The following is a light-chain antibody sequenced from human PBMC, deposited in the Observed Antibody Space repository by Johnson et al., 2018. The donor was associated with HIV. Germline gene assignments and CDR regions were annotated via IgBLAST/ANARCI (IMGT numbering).Light chain of an antibody. J-gene: IGLJ1*01. CDR3: GTWDTSLSAGYV. CDR1: SSNIGNNY. Sequence: QAVLTQPPSVSAAPGQKVTISCSGSSSNIGNNYVSWYQQLPGTAPKLLIYENNKRPPGIPDRFSGSKSGTSATLGITGLRTGDEADYYCGTWDTSLSAGYVFGTGTTITVL. CDR2: ENN. V-gene: IGLV1-51*02.